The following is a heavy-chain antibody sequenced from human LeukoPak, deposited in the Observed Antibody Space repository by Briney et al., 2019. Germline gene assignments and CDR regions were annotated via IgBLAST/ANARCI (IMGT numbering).Heavy chain of an antibody. Sequence: PSETLSLTCTVSGGSISSSSYYWGWIRQPPGKGLEWIGSIYYSGSTYYNPSLKSRVTISVDTSKNQFSLKLSSVTAADTAVYYCARPYYYDSSGYSRWGQRTLVTVSS. CDR1: GGSISSSSYY. CDR3: ARPYYYDSSGYSR. J-gene: IGHJ4*02. CDR2: IYYSGST. D-gene: IGHD3-22*01. V-gene: IGHV4-39*07.